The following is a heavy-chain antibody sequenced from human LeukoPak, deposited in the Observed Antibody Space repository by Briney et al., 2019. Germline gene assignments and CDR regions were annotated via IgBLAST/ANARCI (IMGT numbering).Heavy chain of an antibody. Sequence: TLSHTCTVSGGSISSGGFYWSWIRQHPGKGLEWLGYIYYSGTTYYNPSLKSRVTFSVDTSKNQFSLKLNPVTAADTALYYCARGTTDGYSYGRFDYWGQGTLVTVSS. D-gene: IGHD5-18*01. CDR3: ARGTTDGYSYGRFDY. CDR1: GGSISSGGFY. J-gene: IGHJ4*02. V-gene: IGHV4-31*03. CDR2: IYYSGTT.